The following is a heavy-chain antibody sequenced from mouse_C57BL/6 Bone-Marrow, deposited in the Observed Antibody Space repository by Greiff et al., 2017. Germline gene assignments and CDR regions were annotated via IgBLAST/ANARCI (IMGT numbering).Heavy chain of an antibody. V-gene: IGHV1-19*01. CDR1: GYTFTDYY. D-gene: IGHD2-2*01. CDR3: ARRGGSTMVKGAWVAY. J-gene: IGHJ3*01. CDR2: INPYNGGT. Sequence: VQLQQSGPVLVKPGASVKMSCKASGYTFTDYYMNWVKQSHGKSLEWIGVINPYNGGTSYNQKFKGKATLTVDKSSSTAYMELNSLTSEDSAVDYFARRGGSTMVKGAWVAYWGQGTLVTGSA.